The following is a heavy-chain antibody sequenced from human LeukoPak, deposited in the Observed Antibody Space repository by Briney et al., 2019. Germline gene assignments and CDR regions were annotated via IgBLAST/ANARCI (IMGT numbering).Heavy chain of an antibody. CDR2: ISSSGSTT. CDR3: AKAPFLGYYYDSSGYFN. D-gene: IGHD3-22*01. CDR1: GFTFSDYY. J-gene: IGHJ4*02. Sequence: GGSLRLSCAASGFTFSDYYMSWIRQAPGKGLEWVSYISSSGSTTYYADSVKGRFTISRDNSKNTLYLQMNSLRAEDTAVYYCAKAPFLGYYYDSSGYFNWGQGTLVTVSS. V-gene: IGHV3-11*01.